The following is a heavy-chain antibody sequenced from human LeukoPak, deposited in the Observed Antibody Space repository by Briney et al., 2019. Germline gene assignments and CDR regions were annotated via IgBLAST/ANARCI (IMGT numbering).Heavy chain of an antibody. Sequence: SVKVSCKASGGTFSSYAISWVRQAPGQGLEWMGGIIPIFGTANYAQKFQGRVTITTDESTSTAYMELGSLRSEDTVVYYCARFGGAAAVDYWGQGTLVTVSS. CDR3: ARFGGAAAVDY. V-gene: IGHV1-69*05. CDR1: GGTFSSYA. D-gene: IGHD6-13*01. J-gene: IGHJ4*02. CDR2: IIPIFGTA.